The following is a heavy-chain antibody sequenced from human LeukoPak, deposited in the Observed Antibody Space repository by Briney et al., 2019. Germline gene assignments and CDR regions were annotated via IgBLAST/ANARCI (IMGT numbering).Heavy chain of an antibody. V-gene: IGHV4-39*07. CDR2: IYRTGPT. J-gene: IGHJ5*02. Sequence: SETLSLTCTVSGGSMTNNTFYWGWIRQPPGKGLEWIGSIYRTGPTYYNPSLKSRVTISVDTSKNQFSLKLSSVTAADTAVYYCARVLIWFGQLQNWFDPWGPGTLVTVSS. D-gene: IGHD3-10*01. CDR3: ARVLIWFGQLQNWFDP. CDR1: GGSMTNNTFY.